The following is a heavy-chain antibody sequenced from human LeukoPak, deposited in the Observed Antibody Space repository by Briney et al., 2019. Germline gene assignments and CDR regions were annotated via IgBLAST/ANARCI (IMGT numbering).Heavy chain of an antibody. V-gene: IGHV3-23*01. CDR3: AKDFEGYSGYYLDYFDY. D-gene: IGHD3-22*01. CDR1: GFTFSSYA. J-gene: IGHJ4*02. CDR2: ISGSGGST. Sequence: PGGSLRLSCAASGFTFSSYAMSWVRQAPGKGLEWVSAISGSGGSTYYADSVKGRFTISRDNSKNTLYLQMNSLRAEDTAVYYCAKDFEGYSGYYLDYFDYWGQGTLVTVSS.